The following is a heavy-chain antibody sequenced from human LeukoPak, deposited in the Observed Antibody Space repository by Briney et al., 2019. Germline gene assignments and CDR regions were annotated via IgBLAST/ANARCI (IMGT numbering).Heavy chain of an antibody. CDR1: GFTFSSYG. CDR3: AKIIAAAGNYYYYGMDV. J-gene: IGHJ6*02. D-gene: IGHD6-13*01. CDR2: IWYDGSNK. V-gene: IGHV3-30*02. Sequence: GGSLRLSCAASGFTFSSYGMHWVRQAPGKGLEWVAVIWYDGSNKYYADSVKGRFTISRDNSKNTLYLQMNSLRAEDTAVYYCAKIIAAAGNYYYYGMDVWGQGTTVTVSS.